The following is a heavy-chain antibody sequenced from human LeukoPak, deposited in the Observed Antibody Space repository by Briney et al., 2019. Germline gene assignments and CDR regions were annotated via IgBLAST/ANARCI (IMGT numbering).Heavy chain of an antibody. J-gene: IGHJ3*02. CDR2: ISSIGSTI. Sequence: PGGSLRLSCAASGFTFSSYETNWVRQAPGKGLEWVSYISSIGSTIYYADSVKGRFTISRDNAKNSLYLQMNSLRAEDTAVYYCARTIWSGYSADAFDIWGQGTMVTVSS. D-gene: IGHD3-3*01. CDR3: ARTIWSGYSADAFDI. V-gene: IGHV3-48*03. CDR1: GFTFSSYE.